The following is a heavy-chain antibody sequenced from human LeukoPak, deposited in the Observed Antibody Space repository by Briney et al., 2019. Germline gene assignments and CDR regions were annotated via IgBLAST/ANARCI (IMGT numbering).Heavy chain of an antibody. Sequence: ASVKVSCKASGYTFTGYYMHWVRQAPGQGLEWMGWINPNSGGTNYAQKFQGRVTMTRDTSISTAYMELGRLRSDDAAVYYCARDWGIAVAVDYWGQGTLVTVSS. V-gene: IGHV1-2*02. CDR1: GYTFTGYY. D-gene: IGHD6-19*01. CDR3: ARDWGIAVAVDY. CDR2: INPNSGGT. J-gene: IGHJ4*02.